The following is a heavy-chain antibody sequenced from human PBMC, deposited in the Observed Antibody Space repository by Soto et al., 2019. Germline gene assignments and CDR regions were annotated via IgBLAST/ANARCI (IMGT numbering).Heavy chain of an antibody. CDR2: IYWDDDK. Sequence: QITLKESGPTLVKPTQTLTLTCTFSGFSLSTSGVGVGWIRQPPGKALEWLALIYWDDDKRYSPSLKSRLTIXXDXSXXQVVLTMTNMDPVDTATYYCAHSNGDYEEFWYFDLWGRGTLVTVSS. CDR3: AHSNGDYEEFWYFDL. D-gene: IGHD4-17*01. J-gene: IGHJ2*01. V-gene: IGHV2-5*02. CDR1: GFSLSTSGVG.